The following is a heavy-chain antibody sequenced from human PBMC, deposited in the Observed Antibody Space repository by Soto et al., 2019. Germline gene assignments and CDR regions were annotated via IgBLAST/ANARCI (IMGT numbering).Heavy chain of an antibody. Sequence: GGSLRLSCAASGFTFSSYAMSWVRQAPGKGLEWVSAISGSGGSTYYADSVKGRFTISRDNSKNTLYLQMNSLRAEDTAVYYCAKGSEYYDILTGYCKVWGQGTLVTVSS. CDR1: GFTFSSYA. CDR2: ISGSGGST. D-gene: IGHD3-9*01. CDR3: AKGSEYYDILTGYCKV. V-gene: IGHV3-23*01. J-gene: IGHJ4*02.